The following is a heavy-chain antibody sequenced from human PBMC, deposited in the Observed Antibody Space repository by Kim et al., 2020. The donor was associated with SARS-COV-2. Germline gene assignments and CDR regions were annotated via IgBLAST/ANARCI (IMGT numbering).Heavy chain of an antibody. CDR3: ARQPRAAFNWFDP. D-gene: IGHD2-15*01. V-gene: IGHV4-39*01. CDR2: IYYSGST. Sequence: SETLSLTCTVSGGSITISNYYWGWIRQPPGKALEWIGSIYYSGSTWYNPSLKSRVTISVDTSKNQFSLRLSSVTVADTAVYYCARQPRAAFNWFDPWGQGTLVTVSS. CDR1: GGSITISNYY. J-gene: IGHJ5*02.